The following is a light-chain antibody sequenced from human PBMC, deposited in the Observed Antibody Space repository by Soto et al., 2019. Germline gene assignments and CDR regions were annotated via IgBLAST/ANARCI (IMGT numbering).Light chain of an antibody. V-gene: IGKV3-20*01. CDR2: GAS. CDR1: QSVSSSY. CDR3: QQYGRSPTWT. J-gene: IGKJ1*01. Sequence: EIVLTQSPGTLSLAPGEGATLSCRASQSVSSSYLAWYQQKPGQAPRLLIYGASSRATGIPDRFSGGGSGTDFTLTISRLEHEDFAVYYCQQYGRSPTWTFGQGTKVDIK.